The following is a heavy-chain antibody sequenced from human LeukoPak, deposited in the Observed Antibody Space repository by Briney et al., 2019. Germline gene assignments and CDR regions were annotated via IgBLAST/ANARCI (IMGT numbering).Heavy chain of an antibody. Sequence: SETLSLTCTVPGGSISSYYWSWIRQPPGKGLEWIGYIYYSGSTNYNSSLKSRVTILVDMSKNQFSLKLSSVTAADTAVYYCARVTGYMIEDYFDSWGQGTLVTVSS. CDR1: GGSISSYY. V-gene: IGHV4-59*01. CDR3: ARVTGYMIEDYFDS. CDR2: IYYSGST. D-gene: IGHD3-22*01. J-gene: IGHJ4*02.